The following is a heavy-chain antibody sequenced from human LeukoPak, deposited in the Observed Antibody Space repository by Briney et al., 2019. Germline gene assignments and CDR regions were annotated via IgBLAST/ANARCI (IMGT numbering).Heavy chain of an antibody. CDR3: ARFGGPHAFDI. CDR2: INYSGST. V-gene: IGHV4-59*01. J-gene: IGHJ3*02. Sequence: SETLSLTCTVSGGPISSYYWSWIRQPPGKGLEWIAYINYSGSTNYNPSLKSRVTISVDTSKNHFSLTLSFVTAADTAVYYCARFGGPHAFDIWGQGTMVTVSS. D-gene: IGHD3-3*01. CDR1: GGPISSYY.